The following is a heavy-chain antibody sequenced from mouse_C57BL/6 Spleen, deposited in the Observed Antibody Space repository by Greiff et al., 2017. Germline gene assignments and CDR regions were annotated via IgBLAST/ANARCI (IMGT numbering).Heavy chain of an antibody. V-gene: IGHV1-55*01. CDR3: ARRDYYGSSWGYFDV. J-gene: IGHJ1*03. D-gene: IGHD1-1*01. CDR2: IYPGSGST. Sequence: QVQLQQPGAELVKPGASVKMSCKASGYTFTSYWITWVKQRPGQGLEWIGDIYPGSGSTNYNEKFKSKATLTVDTSSSTAYMQLSSLTSEDSAVYYCARRDYYGSSWGYFDVGGTGTTVTVSS. CDR1: GYTFTSYW.